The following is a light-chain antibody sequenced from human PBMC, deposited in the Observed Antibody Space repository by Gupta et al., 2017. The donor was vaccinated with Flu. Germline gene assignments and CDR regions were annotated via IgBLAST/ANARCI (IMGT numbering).Light chain of an antibody. CDR3: CSYGARSSYV. J-gene: IGLJ1*01. CDR2: DVS. Sequence: QSALTQPRSVSGSPGQSLTISCSGTSTDVGAYNYVSWYQQYPDKAPKLMIYDVSKRPSGVPDRFSGSKSGNTASLTISGLQAEDEADYYCCSYGARSSYVFGTGTKVTVL. CDR1: STDVGAYNY. V-gene: IGLV2-11*01.